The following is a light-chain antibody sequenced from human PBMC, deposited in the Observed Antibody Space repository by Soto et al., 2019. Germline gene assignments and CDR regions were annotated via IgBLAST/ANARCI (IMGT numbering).Light chain of an antibody. Sequence: QSALTQPPSASGSFGQSVTISCTGTSSDVGGYNYVSWYQQYPGKAPKLIIYEVSERPSGVPDRFSGSKSGNTASLTVSGLQADDEADYYCSSYSGTNYHYVFGTGTKLTVL. J-gene: IGLJ1*01. CDR3: SSYSGTNYHYV. V-gene: IGLV2-8*01. CDR1: SSDVGGYNY. CDR2: EVS.